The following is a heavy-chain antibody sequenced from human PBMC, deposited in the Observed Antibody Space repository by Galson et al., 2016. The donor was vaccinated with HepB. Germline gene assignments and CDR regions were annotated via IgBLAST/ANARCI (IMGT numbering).Heavy chain of an antibody. J-gene: IGHJ4*02. CDR1: GFTFGTCV. CDR3: AHAPNLYYFDN. V-gene: IGHV3-23*01. Sequence: SLRLSCAASGFTFGTCVMTWVRQAPGKGLEWVSSISGSGGRISYADSVKGRFTVSRDNSKNTLYLQMNSLRAEDTAVYYCAHAPNLYYFDNWGQGTLVTASS. CDR2: ISGSGGRI. D-gene: IGHD2-2*01.